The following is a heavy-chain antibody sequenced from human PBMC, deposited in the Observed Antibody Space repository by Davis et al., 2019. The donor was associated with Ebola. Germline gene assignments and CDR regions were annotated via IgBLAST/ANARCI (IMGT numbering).Heavy chain of an antibody. Sequence: PGGSLRLSCAASGFTFDDYGMNWVRQAPGKGLEWVSGINWNGGITGYAESVKGRFTISRDNAKNSLYLQMTSLRAEDTAVYYCARDFETAAIEGYFDYWGQGTLVSVSS. D-gene: IGHD2-2*02. CDR1: GFTFDDYG. V-gene: IGHV3-20*04. CDR3: ARDFETAAIEGYFDY. CDR2: INWNGGIT. J-gene: IGHJ4*02.